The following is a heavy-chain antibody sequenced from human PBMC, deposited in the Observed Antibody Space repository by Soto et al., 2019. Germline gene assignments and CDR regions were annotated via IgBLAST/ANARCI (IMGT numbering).Heavy chain of an antibody. CDR1: GFTFSTCG. CDR3: ARIDCTGNDCNPYYHYGMDV. Sequence: GGSLRLSCAASGFTFSTCGMHWVRQIPGKGLQWVAIIWYDGSIKYYADSVKGRFTISRDNSKNTLFLQMNSLRDEDTAVYYCARIDCTGNDCNPYYHYGMDVWGQGTTVTVSS. V-gene: IGHV3-33*01. J-gene: IGHJ6*02. D-gene: IGHD2-8*02. CDR2: IWYDGSIK.